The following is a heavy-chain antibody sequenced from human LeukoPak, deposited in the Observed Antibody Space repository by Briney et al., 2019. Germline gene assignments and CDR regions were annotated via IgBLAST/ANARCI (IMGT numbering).Heavy chain of an antibody. CDR3: ASMDTAMAVDY. D-gene: IGHD5-18*01. CDR1: GGTFSSYA. Sequence: ASVKVSCKASGGTFSSYAISWVRQAPGQGLEWMGGIIPIFGTANYAQKFQGRVTITADESTSTAYMELSSLRSEDTAVYYCASMDTAMAVDYWGQGTLVTVSS. V-gene: IGHV1-69*13. CDR2: IIPIFGTA. J-gene: IGHJ4*02.